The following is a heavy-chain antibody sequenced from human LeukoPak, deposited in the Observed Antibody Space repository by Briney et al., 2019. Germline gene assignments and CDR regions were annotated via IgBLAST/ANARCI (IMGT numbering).Heavy chain of an antibody. D-gene: IGHD2-15*01. J-gene: IGHJ5*02. Sequence: GESLKISCKGSGYSFTSYRIGWVRQMPGKGLEWLGIIYPGDSDTRYSPSFQGQVTISADKSISTAYLQWSSLKASDTAMYYCARGGYCSGGSCYFFAWFDPWGQGTLVTVSS. CDR3: ARGGYCSGGSCYFFAWFDP. CDR1: GYSFTSYR. CDR2: IYPGDSDT. V-gene: IGHV5-51*01.